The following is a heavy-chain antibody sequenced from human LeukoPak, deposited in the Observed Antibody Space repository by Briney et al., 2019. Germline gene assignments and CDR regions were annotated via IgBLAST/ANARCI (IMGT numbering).Heavy chain of an antibody. CDR2: IYYSGST. CDR3: ARIVNDYVVAAPHFDY. Sequence: SQTLSLTCTVSGGSISSGDYYWSWIRQPPGKGLEWIGYIYYSGSTYYNPSLKSRVTISVDTSKNQFSLKLSSVTAADTAVYYCARIVNDYVVAAPHFDYWGQGTLVTVSS. J-gene: IGHJ4*02. CDR1: GGSISSGDYY. D-gene: IGHD3-16*01. V-gene: IGHV4-30-4*01.